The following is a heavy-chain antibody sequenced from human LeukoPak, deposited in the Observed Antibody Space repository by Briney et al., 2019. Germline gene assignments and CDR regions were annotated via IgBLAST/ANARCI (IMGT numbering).Heavy chain of an antibody. D-gene: IGHD2-21*02. V-gene: IGHV1-69*04. Sequence: SVKVSCKASGGTFSSYAISWVRQAPGQGLEWMGRIIPILGIANYAQKFQGRVTITADKSTSTAYMELSSLRSEDTAVYYCASGALGGVVVTAIDYWGQGTLVTVSS. CDR2: IIPILGIA. CDR3: ASGALGGVVVTAIDY. CDR1: GGTFSSYA. J-gene: IGHJ4*02.